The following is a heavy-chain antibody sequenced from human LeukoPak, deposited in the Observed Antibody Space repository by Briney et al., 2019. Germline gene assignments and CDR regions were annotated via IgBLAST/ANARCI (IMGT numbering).Heavy chain of an antibody. J-gene: IGHJ6*03. V-gene: IGHV4-39*01. D-gene: IGHD3-10*02. CDR1: GGSISSSSYY. CDR2: IYYSGST. CDR3: EWRLANMFPDYYMDV. Sequence: TPSETLSLTCTVSGGSISSSSYYWGWIRQPPGKGLEWIGSIYYSGSTYYNPSPKSRFTISVDTSKNQFSLKLSSVTAADTAVYYCEWRLANMFPDYYMDVWGKGTTVTVSS.